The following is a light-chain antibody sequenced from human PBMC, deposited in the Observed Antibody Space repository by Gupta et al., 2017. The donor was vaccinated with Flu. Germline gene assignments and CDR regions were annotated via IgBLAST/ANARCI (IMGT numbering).Light chain of an antibody. V-gene: IGKV3-15*01. CDR2: GAS. Sequence: EIVMPQSPATLSVSPGERATLSCRASQSVSSNLAWYQQKPGQAPRLLIYGASTRATGIPARFSGSGSGTEFTLTISSLQSEDFAVYYCQQDNNWPRTFGQGTKVEIK. J-gene: IGKJ1*01. CDR1: QSVSSN. CDR3: QQDNNWPRT.